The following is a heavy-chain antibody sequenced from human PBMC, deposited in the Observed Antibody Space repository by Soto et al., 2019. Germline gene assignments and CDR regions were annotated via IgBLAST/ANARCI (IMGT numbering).Heavy chain of an antibody. Sequence: GESLKISCKGSGYSFTIYWIGWVRQMPGKGLEWMGIIYPGDSDTRYSPSFQGQVTISADKSISTAYLQWSSLKASDTAMYYCARGRAMVRGVITAFDIWGQGTMVTV. J-gene: IGHJ3*02. V-gene: IGHV5-51*01. D-gene: IGHD3-10*01. CDR2: IYPGDSDT. CDR1: GYSFTIYW. CDR3: ARGRAMVRGVITAFDI.